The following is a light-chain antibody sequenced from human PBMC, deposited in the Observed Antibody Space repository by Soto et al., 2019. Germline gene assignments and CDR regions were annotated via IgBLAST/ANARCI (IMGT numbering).Light chain of an antibody. Sequence: DIQMTQSPSSLSASVGDRVTITCRAGQSISSYLNWYQQIQGKAPKLLTYAASRLQSGVPSRFSGSGSGTDFTLTISSLQPEDFATYYCQQSYRTPWTFGQGTKVEIK. V-gene: IGKV1-39*01. CDR3: QQSYRTPWT. J-gene: IGKJ1*01. CDR2: AAS. CDR1: QSISSY.